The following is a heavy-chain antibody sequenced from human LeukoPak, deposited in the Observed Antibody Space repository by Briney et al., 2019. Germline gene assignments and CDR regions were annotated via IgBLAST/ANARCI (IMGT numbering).Heavy chain of an antibody. D-gene: IGHD6-13*01. CDR1: GYTFTSYG. CDR2: ISVNNGNT. J-gene: IGHJ4*02. CDR3: ARWSSLAAAKAFDY. Sequence: ASVKVSCKASGYTFTSYGISWVRQAPGQGLEWMGWISVNNGNTNYAQNLQGRVTMTTDTSTSTAYMELRSLRSDDTAVYYCARWSSLAAAKAFDYWGQGTLVTVSS. V-gene: IGHV1-18*01.